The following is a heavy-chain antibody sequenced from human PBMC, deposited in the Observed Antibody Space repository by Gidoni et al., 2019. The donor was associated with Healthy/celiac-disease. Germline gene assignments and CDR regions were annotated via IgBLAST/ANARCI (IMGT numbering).Heavy chain of an antibody. Sequence: QVQLVESGGGVVQPGRSLRRSCAASGFTFSSYGMNWVRLAPGKGLEWVSVISYEGSNKYYADSVKGRFTISRDNSKNTLYLQMNSLRAEDTAVYYCYFLGGAAARPSDYWGQGTLVTVSS. J-gene: IGHJ4*02. CDR3: YFLGGAAARPSDY. CDR2: ISYEGSNK. CDR1: GFTFSSYG. V-gene: IGHV3-30*03. D-gene: IGHD6-6*01.